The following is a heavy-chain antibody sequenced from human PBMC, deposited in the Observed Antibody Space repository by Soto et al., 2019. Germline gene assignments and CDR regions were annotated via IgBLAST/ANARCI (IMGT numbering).Heavy chain of an antibody. CDR2: IRGTGGET. CDR3: AQDRGWGVVSPSHDY. J-gene: IGHJ4*02. Sequence: EVQLLESGGGMVQPGGSQRVPCAASGFTFRNFVMSWVRQAPGKGLEWVSAIRGTGGETFYADSVKGRFTISRDNSKNTLYLQMNSLRDEDTALYFCAQDRGWGVVSPSHDYWGQRTLVTVSS. CDR1: GFTFRNFV. V-gene: IGHV3-23*01. D-gene: IGHD2-21*01.